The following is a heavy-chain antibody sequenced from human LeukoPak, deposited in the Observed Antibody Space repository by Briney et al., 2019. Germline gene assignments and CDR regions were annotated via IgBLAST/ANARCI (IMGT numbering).Heavy chain of an antibody. D-gene: IGHD5-24*01. V-gene: IGHV4-59*01. J-gene: IGHJ3*02. CDR2: IYYSGST. Sequence: SETLSLTCTVSSGSISSYYWSWIRQPPGKGLEWIGYIYYSGSTNYNSSLKSRVTISLDTSKNQFSLKLRSVTAADTAIYYCARGEMATIEDAFDIWGQGTMVTVSS. CDR3: ARGEMATIEDAFDI. CDR1: SGSISSYY.